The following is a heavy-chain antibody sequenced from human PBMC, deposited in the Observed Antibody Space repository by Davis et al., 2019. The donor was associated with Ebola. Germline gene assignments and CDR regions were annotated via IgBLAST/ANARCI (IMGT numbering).Heavy chain of an antibody. Sequence: GGSLRLSCAASGFTFSSYGMHWVRQAPGKGLEWVAVIWYDGSNKYYADSVKGRFTISRDNSKNTLYLQMNSLRAEDTAVYYCARDRDGFRMTTVSWFDPWGQGTLVTVSS. CDR1: GFTFSSYG. J-gene: IGHJ5*02. CDR2: IWYDGSNK. V-gene: IGHV3-33*01. CDR3: ARDRDGFRMTTVSWFDP. D-gene: IGHD4-11*01.